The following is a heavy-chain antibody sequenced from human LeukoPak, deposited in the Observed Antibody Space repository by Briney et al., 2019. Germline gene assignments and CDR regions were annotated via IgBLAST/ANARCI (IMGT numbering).Heavy chain of an antibody. CDR3: ARVSSGATTVDY. D-gene: IGHD1-26*01. CDR2: IYHSGST. CDR1: GGPISSSNW. Sequence: SETLSLTCAVSGGPISSSNWWSWVSQPPGKGLEWIGEIYHSGSTNYNPSLKSRVTISVDKSKNQFSLKLSSVTAADTAVYYCARVSSGATTVDYWGQGTLVTVSS. V-gene: IGHV4-4*02. J-gene: IGHJ4*02.